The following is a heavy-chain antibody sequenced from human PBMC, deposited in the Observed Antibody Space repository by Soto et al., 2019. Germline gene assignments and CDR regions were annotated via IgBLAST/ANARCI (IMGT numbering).Heavy chain of an antibody. Sequence: QVQLVESGGGVVQPGRSLRLSCAASGFTFSSYGMHWVRQAPGKGLEWVAVIWYDGSNKYYADSVKGRFTISRDNSKNSLYLQMNSLRAEDTAVYYCARSNCDGSSGYYWGQYWGQGTLVTVSS. D-gene: IGHD3-22*01. V-gene: IGHV3-33*01. CDR1: GFTFSSYG. CDR2: IWYDGSNK. J-gene: IGHJ4*02. CDR3: ARSNCDGSSGYYWGQY.